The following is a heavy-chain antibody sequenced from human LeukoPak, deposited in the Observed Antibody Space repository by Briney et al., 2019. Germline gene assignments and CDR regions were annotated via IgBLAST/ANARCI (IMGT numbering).Heavy chain of an antibody. Sequence: PSETLSLTCAVYGESFSDYYWNWIRQPPGKGLEWIGYIYYSGSTNYNPSLKSRVTISVETSKNQFSLKLSSVTAADTAVHYCARVTGYMIEDYFDYWGQGTLVTVSS. CDR2: IYYSGST. CDR1: GESFSDYY. D-gene: IGHD3-22*01. CDR3: ARVTGYMIEDYFDY. J-gene: IGHJ4*02. V-gene: IGHV4-59*01.